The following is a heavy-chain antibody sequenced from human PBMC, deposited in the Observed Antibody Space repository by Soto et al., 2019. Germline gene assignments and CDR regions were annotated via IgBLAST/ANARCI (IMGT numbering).Heavy chain of an antibody. CDR3: ARSRWARPMVRYFDY. CDR2: IYYSGST. V-gene: IGHV4-59*01. Sequence: SETLSLTCTVSGGSISSYYWSWIRQPPGKGLEWIGYIYYSGSTNYNPSLKSRVTISVDTSKNQFSLKLSSVTAADTAVYYCARSRWARPMVRYFDYWGQGTLVTVSS. J-gene: IGHJ4*02. CDR1: GGSISSYY. D-gene: IGHD3-10*01.